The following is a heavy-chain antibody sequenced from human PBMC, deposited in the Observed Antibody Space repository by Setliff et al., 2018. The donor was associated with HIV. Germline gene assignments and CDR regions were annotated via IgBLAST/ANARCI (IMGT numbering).Heavy chain of an antibody. CDR1: GFTFDDYG. J-gene: IGHJ4*02. Sequence: GGSLRLSCTASGFTFDDYGMNWVRQAPGKGLEWIGRIKNKAAGETTEYAAPVKDRFIISRDGSKNMLYLQMNSLKTEDTALYYCATDNCGGDCYLNYWGLGTLVTVSS. CDR2: IKNKAAGETT. CDR3: ATDNCGGDCYLNY. D-gene: IGHD2-21*02. V-gene: IGHV3-15*01.